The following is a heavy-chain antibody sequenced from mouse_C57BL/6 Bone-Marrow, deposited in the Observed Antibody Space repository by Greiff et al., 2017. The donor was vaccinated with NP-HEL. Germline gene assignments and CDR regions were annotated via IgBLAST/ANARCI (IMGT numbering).Heavy chain of an antibody. V-gene: IGHV1-82*01. D-gene: IGHD3-1*01. Sequence: QVQLKQSGPELVKPGASVKISCKASGYAFSSSWMNWVKQRPGKGLERIGRIYPGDGDPNYNGKFKGKATLTADKSSSTAYMQLSRLTSADSTVYFCANSGLFAYWGQGTLVTVSA. CDR2: IYPGDGDP. CDR1: GYAFSSSW. J-gene: IGHJ3*01. CDR3: ANSGLFAY.